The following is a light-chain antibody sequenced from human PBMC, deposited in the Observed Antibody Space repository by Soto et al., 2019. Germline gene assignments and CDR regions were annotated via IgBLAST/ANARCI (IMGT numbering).Light chain of an antibody. Sequence: DIQMTQFPSTLSASVGDRVTITCRASESISSWLAWYQQKPGKAPKILIYKASSLESGVPSRFTGSGSGTEFTLNISSLQPDDFATYYGQQYSLFSLTFGGGTKVEIK. V-gene: IGKV1-5*03. CDR2: KAS. CDR3: QQYSLFSLT. CDR1: ESISSW. J-gene: IGKJ4*01.